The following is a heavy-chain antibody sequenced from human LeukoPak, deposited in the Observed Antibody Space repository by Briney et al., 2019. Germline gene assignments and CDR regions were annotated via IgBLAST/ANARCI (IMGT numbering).Heavy chain of an antibody. Sequence: GGSLRLSCAASGFTFSSYAMHWVRQAPGKGLEWVAVISYDGSNKYYADSVKGRFTISRDNSKNTLYLQMNSLRVEDTAVYHCAKTPVATIGHFDYWGQGTLVTVSS. D-gene: IGHD5-12*01. J-gene: IGHJ4*02. V-gene: IGHV3-30-3*02. CDR1: GFTFSSYA. CDR2: ISYDGSNK. CDR3: AKTPVATIGHFDY.